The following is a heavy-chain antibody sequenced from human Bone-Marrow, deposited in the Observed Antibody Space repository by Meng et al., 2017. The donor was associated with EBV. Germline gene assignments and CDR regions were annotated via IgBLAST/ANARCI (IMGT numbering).Heavy chain of an antibody. J-gene: IGHJ4*02. D-gene: IGHD3-3*01. V-gene: IGHV4-34*01. CDR1: GGSFSGYY. CDR3: ARGLGRITIFRVARGFDY. CDR2: INHSGST. Sequence: QVQLQQWGAGLLKPSETLSLICAVYGGSFSGYYWSWIRQPPGKGLEWIGEINHSGSTNYNPSLKSRVTISVDTSKNQFSLKLSSVTAADTAVYYCARGLGRITIFRVARGFDYWGQGTLVTVAS.